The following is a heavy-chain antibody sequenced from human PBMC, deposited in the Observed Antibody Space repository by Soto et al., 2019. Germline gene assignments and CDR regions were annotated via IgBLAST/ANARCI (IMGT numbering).Heavy chain of an antibody. CDR3: AKENQHLVYDY. D-gene: IGHD6-13*01. Sequence: GGSLRLSCATSGFTFSNYGMHWVRQAPGKGLEWVAVISHDGSDKYYADSMKGRFIISRDNSENTLFLNMNSLKPEDTAVYYCAKENQHLVYDYWGQGTLVTVSS. V-gene: IGHV3-30*18. CDR1: GFTFSNYG. J-gene: IGHJ4*02. CDR2: ISHDGSDK.